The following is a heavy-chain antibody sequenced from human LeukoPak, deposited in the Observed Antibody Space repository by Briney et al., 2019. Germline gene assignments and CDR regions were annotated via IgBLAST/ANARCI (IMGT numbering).Heavy chain of an antibody. J-gene: IGHJ4*02. CDR3: AKGQLYYYGLGSYCGY. Sequence: GGSLRLSCAASGFTFSSYAMSWVRQAPGKGLEWVSAISGSGGSTYYADSVKGRFTISRDNSKNTLYLQMNSLRAEDTAVYYCAKGQLYYYGLGSYCGYWGQGTLVTVSS. CDR2: ISGSGGST. CDR1: GFTFSSYA. D-gene: IGHD3-10*01. V-gene: IGHV3-23*01.